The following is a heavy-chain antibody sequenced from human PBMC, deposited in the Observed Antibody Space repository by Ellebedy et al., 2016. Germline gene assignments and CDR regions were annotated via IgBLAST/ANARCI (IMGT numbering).Heavy chain of an antibody. Sequence: ASVKVSXKASGYTFTSYDINWVRQAPGQGLEWMGWISAYNGNTNYAQKLQGRVTMTTDTSTSTAYMELRSLRSDDTAVYYCARDRGSSSWFYHYYGMDVWGQGTTVTVSS. J-gene: IGHJ6*02. CDR1: GYTFTSYD. V-gene: IGHV1-18*01. D-gene: IGHD6-13*01. CDR2: ISAYNGNT. CDR3: ARDRGSSSWFYHYYGMDV.